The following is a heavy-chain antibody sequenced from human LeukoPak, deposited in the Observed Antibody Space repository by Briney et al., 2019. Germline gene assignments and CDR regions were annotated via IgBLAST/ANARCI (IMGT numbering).Heavy chain of an antibody. V-gene: IGHV1-8*03. CDR3: VHGWASYGSGSSEFFDY. CDR2: MNPDSGNT. Sequence: ASVKVSCKASGYTFTSYDINWVRQATGQGLEWMGWMNPDSGNTGYAQKFQGRVTITRNTSISTAYMELSSLRSEDTAVYYCVHGWASYGSGSSEFFDYWGQGSLVTVSS. D-gene: IGHD3-10*01. J-gene: IGHJ4*02. CDR1: GYTFTSYD.